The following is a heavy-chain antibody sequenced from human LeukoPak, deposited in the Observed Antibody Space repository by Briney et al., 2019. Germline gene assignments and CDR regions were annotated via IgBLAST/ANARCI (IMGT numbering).Heavy chain of an antibody. J-gene: IGHJ2*01. D-gene: IGHD3-3*01. CDR1: GGSISSYY. Sequence: PSETLSLTCTVSGGSISSYYWSWIRQPPGKRLEWIGYIYYSGSTNYNPSLKSRVTISVDTSKNQFSLKLSSVTAADTAVYYCARAPFLYDFWSSTPRNWYFDLWGRGTLVTVSS. V-gene: IGHV4-59*01. CDR2: IYYSGST. CDR3: ARAPFLYDFWSSTPRNWYFDL.